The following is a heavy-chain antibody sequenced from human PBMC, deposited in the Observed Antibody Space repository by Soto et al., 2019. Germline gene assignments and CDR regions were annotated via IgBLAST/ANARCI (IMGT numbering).Heavy chain of an antibody. CDR1: GYSFTTYW. CDR3: PRHEQFYYYYYGMDV. D-gene: IGHD4-4*01. Sequence: GESLKISCQVSGYSFTTYWIAWVRQMPGKGLEWMGIINPGDSDIRYSPSFQGQVTISADNSISTAYLQWSSLKASDTAMYYCPRHEQFYYYYYGMDVWGQGTAVTVS. J-gene: IGHJ6*02. V-gene: IGHV5-51*01. CDR2: INPGDSDI.